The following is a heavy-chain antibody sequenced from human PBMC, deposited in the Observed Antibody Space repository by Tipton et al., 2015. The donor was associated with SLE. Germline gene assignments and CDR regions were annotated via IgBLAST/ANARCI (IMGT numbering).Heavy chain of an antibody. J-gene: IGHJ6*02. CDR1: GGSISSYY. CDR3: ARDPGRYDFGPYGMDV. D-gene: IGHD3-3*01. CDR2: IFYSGST. V-gene: IGHV4-59*01. Sequence: TLSLTCTVSGGSISSYYRSWIRQPPGKGLEWIGYIFYSGSTNYNPSLKSRVTISVDTSKNQFPLKLSSVTAADTAVYYCARDPGRYDFGPYGMDVWGQGTTVTVSS.